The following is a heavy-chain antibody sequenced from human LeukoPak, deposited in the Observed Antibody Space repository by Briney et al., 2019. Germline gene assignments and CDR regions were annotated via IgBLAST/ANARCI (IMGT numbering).Heavy chain of an antibody. Sequence: HPGGSLRLSCAASGFTFSSYGMHWVRQAPGKGLEWVSAISGRGGSTYYADSMKGRFTISRDNSKNTLYLQMNSLRAEDTAVYYCAKDSMVRGVLDYWGQGTLVTVSS. CDR2: ISGRGGST. CDR3: AKDSMVRGVLDY. J-gene: IGHJ4*02. V-gene: IGHV3-23*01. CDR1: GFTFSSYG. D-gene: IGHD3-10*01.